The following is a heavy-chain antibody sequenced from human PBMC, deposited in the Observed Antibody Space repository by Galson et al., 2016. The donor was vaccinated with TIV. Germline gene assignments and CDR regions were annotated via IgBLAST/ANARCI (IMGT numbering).Heavy chain of an antibody. J-gene: IGHJ4*02. CDR2: IDWDDDK. D-gene: IGHD3-10*01. CDR3: ARINVGDYGSESYYNLGNFDS. V-gene: IGHV2-70*16. CDR1: GFSLNTTGMC. Sequence: VKPTQTLTLTCTFSGFSLNTTGMCVSWIRQPPGKALEWLARIDWDDDKFYSTFLKTRLTISKDTSKNQVVLTMTNMDPVDTATYYCARINVGDYGSESYYNLGNFDSWGQGTLVTVSS.